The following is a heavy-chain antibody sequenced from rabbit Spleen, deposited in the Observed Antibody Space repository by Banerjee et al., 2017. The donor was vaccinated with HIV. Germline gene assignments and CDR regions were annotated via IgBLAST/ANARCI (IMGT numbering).Heavy chain of an antibody. Sequence: QEQLEESGGDLVKPEGSLKLSCTASGFSFSNKAVMCWVRQAPGKGLQWIACINAVTGKAVYATWAKGRFTFSKTSSTTVTLQMTSLTAADTATYFCARETSSGWGIVSFYFSLWGPGTLVTVS. J-gene: IGHJ4*01. CDR1: GFSFSNKAV. V-gene: IGHV1S45*01. CDR2: INAVTGKA. CDR3: ARETSSGWGIVSFYFSL. D-gene: IGHD4-1*01.